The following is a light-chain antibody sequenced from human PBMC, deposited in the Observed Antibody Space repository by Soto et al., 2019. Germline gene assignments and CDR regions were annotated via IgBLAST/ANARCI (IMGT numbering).Light chain of an antibody. CDR3: MQRLQTPYS. CDR2: AAS. CDR1: QNLLHSSGYKY. J-gene: IGKJ2*03. Sequence: IVMTQSPLSLSVTPGEPGSISCRSSQNLLHSSGYKYLDWYVQKPGQSPQLLIYAASDRASGVPARFSGSGSGTDFTLKISRVELEDVGIYYCMQRLQTPYSFGQGTNLEIK. V-gene: IGKV2-28*01.